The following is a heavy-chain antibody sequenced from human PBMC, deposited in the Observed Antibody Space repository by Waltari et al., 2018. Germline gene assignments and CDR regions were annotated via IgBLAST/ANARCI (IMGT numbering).Heavy chain of an antibody. Sequence: QVQLQESGPGLVKPSETLSLTCTVSGGSISSYYWSWIRQPPGKGLEWIGYISYSGGTNYNPSLKSRVTISVDTSKNQFSLKLSSVTAADTAVYYCARVRSGWTFDYWGQGTLVTVSS. CDR1: GGSISSYY. CDR2: ISYSGGT. V-gene: IGHV4-59*01. D-gene: IGHD6-19*01. J-gene: IGHJ4*02. CDR3: ARVRSGWTFDY.